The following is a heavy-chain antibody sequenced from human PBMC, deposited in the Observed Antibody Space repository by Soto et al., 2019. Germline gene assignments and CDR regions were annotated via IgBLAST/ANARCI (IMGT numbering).Heavy chain of an antibody. J-gene: IGHJ4*02. V-gene: IGHV3-23*01. D-gene: IGHD6-13*01. CDR3: AKDSSIAAAGTFDY. CDR2: ISGSGGST. CDR1: WFNFRSYA. Sequence: SGGLLRLSYAASWFNFRSYAMSWVRQATGKGLEWVSAISGSGGSTYYADSVKGRFTISRDNSKNTLYLQMNSLRAEDTAVYYCAKDSSIAAAGTFDYWGQGTLVTVSS.